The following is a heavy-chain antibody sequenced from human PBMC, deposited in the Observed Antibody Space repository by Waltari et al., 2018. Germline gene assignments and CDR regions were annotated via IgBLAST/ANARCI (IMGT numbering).Heavy chain of an antibody. Sequence: QVHLVESGGGVVQPGRSLRLSCVASGFSLSNYGIHWVRQAPGKGLEWVAVIWYDGSNKYYADSVKGRFTISRDNSKNTLYLEMNSLRAEDTAIYYCAGFYHDSSGYYPGGFDYWGQGTLVTVSS. J-gene: IGHJ4*02. D-gene: IGHD3-22*01. CDR2: IWYDGSNK. CDR1: GFSLSNYG. V-gene: IGHV3-33*01. CDR3: AGFYHDSSGYYPGGFDY.